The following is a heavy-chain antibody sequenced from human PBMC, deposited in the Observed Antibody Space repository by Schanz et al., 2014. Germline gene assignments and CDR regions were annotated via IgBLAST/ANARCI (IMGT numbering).Heavy chain of an antibody. Sequence: QVQLVESGGGLVKPGGSLRLSCAASGFTFSDYYMSWIRQAPGKGLEWVSYISSSGSYTNYADSVKGRFTTSRDNGKKSMYLQMNNLRAEDTAVYYCARLDSSSWYPRYWGQGTLVTVSS. CDR2: ISSSGSYT. J-gene: IGHJ4*02. D-gene: IGHD6-13*01. V-gene: IGHV3-11*05. CDR1: GFTFSDYY. CDR3: ARLDSSSWYPRY.